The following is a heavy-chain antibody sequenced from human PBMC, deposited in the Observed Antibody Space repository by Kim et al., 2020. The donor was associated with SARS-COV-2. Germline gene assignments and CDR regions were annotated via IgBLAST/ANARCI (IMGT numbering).Heavy chain of an antibody. CDR1: GGSISSGSYY. CDR3: ARDRVAARSAPNWFDP. V-gene: IGHV4-61*02. CDR2: IYTSGST. Sequence: SETLSLTCTVSGGSISSGSYYWSWIRQPAGKGLEWIGRIYTSGSTNYNPSLKSRVTISVDTSKNQFSLKLSSVTAADTAVYYCARDRVAARSAPNWFDPWGQGTLVTVSS. D-gene: IGHD6-6*01. J-gene: IGHJ5*02.